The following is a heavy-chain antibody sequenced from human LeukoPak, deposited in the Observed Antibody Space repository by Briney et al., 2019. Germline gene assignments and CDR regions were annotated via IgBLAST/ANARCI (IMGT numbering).Heavy chain of an antibody. CDR1: GDSISSYY. Sequence: PSETLSLTCTVSGDSISSYYWSWIRQPPGKGLEWIGYIYYSGSTIYNPSLKSRVTMSLDTSKNQFSLKLSSVTAADTAVYYCATMVRGVHKYYFDYWGQGTLVTVSS. V-gene: IGHV4-59*12. J-gene: IGHJ4*02. CDR2: IYYSGST. D-gene: IGHD3-10*01. CDR3: ATMVRGVHKYYFDY.